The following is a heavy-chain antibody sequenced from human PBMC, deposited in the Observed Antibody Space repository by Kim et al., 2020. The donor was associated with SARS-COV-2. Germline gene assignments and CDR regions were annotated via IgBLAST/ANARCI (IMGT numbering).Heavy chain of an antibody. CDR3: ARLHGITMVRGVTLTVDP. D-gene: IGHD3-10*01. V-gene: IGHV1-18*01. J-gene: IGHJ5*02. Sequence: ASVKVSCKASGCTFTSYGINWVRQAPGQGLEWVGWISAYNGNTNYAQKLQGRVTMTTDTSTSTAYMELRSLRSDDTAVYYCARLHGITMVRGVTLTVDPWGQGSLLTVSS. CDR2: ISAYNGNT. CDR1: GCTFTSYG.